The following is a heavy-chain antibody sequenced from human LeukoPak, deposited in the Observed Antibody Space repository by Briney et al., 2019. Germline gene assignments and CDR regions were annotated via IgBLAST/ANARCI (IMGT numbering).Heavy chain of an antibody. J-gene: IGHJ5*02. D-gene: IGHD3-22*01. CDR2: IYTSGST. V-gene: IGHV4-61*02. CDR1: GRSISSGSYD. CDR3: ARDRDYYDSSGYNGAGWFDP. Sequence: SQTLSLTCTVSGRSISSGSYDWSWIRQPAGKGLEWFGRIYTSGSTIYNPSLKSRVTISVVTSKIKFSMKQTYVTAEDTAVYYCARDRDYYDSSGYNGAGWFDPWGQGTLVTVSS.